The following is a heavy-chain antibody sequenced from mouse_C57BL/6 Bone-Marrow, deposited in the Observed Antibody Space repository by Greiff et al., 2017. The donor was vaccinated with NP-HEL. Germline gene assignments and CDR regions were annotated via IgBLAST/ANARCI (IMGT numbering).Heavy chain of an antibody. CDR2: IYPGDGDT. J-gene: IGHJ1*03. CDR3: ARFEDYYGSSYEGWYFDV. V-gene: IGHV1-80*01. D-gene: IGHD1-1*01. CDR1: GYAFSSYW. Sequence: QVQLQQSGAELVKPGASVKISCKASGYAFSSYWMNWVKQRPGKGLEWIGQIYPGDGDTNYNGKFKGKATLTADKSSSTAYMQLSSLTSEDSAVYFCARFEDYYGSSYEGWYFDVWGTGTTVTVSS.